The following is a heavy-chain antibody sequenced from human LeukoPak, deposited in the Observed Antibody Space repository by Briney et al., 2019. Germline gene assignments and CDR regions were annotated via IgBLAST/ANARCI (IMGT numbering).Heavy chain of an antibody. D-gene: IGHD3-22*01. J-gene: IGHJ3*02. CDR3: ARGDYYDSRGYFNDAFDI. CDR2: VRPDGSEK. V-gene: IGHV3-7*01. CDR1: GFTFNNYW. Sequence: GGSLRLSCAASGFTFNNYWLSWVRQAPGKGLEWVANVRPDGSEKYYVDSLKGRLTISRDNAKNSLYLQMNSLRAEDTAVYYCARGDYYDSRGYFNDAFDIWGQGTMVTVSS.